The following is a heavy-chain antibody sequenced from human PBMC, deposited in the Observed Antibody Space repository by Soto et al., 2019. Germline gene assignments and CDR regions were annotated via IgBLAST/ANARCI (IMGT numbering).Heavy chain of an antibody. CDR1: GGSISSGGYS. J-gene: IGHJ5*02. V-gene: IGHV4-30-2*01. Sequence: SETLSLTCAVSGGSISSGGYSWSWIRQPPGKGLEWIGYIYHSGSTYYNPSLKSRVTISVDRSKNQFSLKLSSVTAADTAVYYGARGITMVRGVILGNWFDPGAREPWSPSPQ. CDR3: ARGITMVRGVILGNWFDP. CDR2: IYHSGST. D-gene: IGHD3-10*01.